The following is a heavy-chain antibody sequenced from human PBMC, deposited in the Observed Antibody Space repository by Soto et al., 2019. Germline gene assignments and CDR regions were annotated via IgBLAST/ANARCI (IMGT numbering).Heavy chain of an antibody. V-gene: IGHV3-23*01. CDR3: AKARGSRSPAPGSY. J-gene: IGHJ4*02. Sequence: EVQLLESGGGLVQPGGSLRLSCAASGFTFSSYAMSWVRQAPGKGLEWVSAISGSGDITYYADSVKGRFTISRDNSKNTLYLQMNSLRAEDTAVYYCAKARGSRSPAPGSYWGQGTLVTVSS. CDR2: ISGSGDIT. CDR1: GFTFSSYA. D-gene: IGHD2-2*01.